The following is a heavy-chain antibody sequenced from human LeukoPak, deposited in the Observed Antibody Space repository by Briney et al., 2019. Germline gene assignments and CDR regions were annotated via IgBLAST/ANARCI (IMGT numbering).Heavy chain of an antibody. J-gene: IGHJ5*02. CDR1: GFTFSSYS. Sequence: GGSLRLSCAASGFTFSSYSMNWVRQAPGKGLEWVSSISSSSSYTYYADSVKGRFTISRDNAKNSLYLKMNSLRAEDTAVYYCAREVVRGEGDWFDPWGQGTLVTVSS. V-gene: IGHV3-21*01. CDR2: ISSSSSYT. CDR3: AREVVRGEGDWFDP. D-gene: IGHD3-10*01.